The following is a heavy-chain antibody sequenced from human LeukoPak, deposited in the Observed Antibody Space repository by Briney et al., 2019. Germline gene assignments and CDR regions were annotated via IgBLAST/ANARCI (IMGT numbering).Heavy chain of an antibody. CDR3: ARVGVAVAGFDY. Sequence: SETLSLTCTVSGGSISSYYWSWIRQPPGKGLEWIGYIYYSGSTNYTPSLKSRVTISVDTSKNQFSLKLSSVTAADTAVYYCARVGVAVAGFDYWGQGTLVTVSS. V-gene: IGHV4-59*01. CDR2: IYYSGST. D-gene: IGHD6-19*01. CDR1: GGSISSYY. J-gene: IGHJ4*02.